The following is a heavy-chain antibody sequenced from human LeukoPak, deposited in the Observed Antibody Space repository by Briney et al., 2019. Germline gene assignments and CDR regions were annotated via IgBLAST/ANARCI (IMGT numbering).Heavy chain of an antibody. D-gene: IGHD5-18*01. V-gene: IGHV4-34*01. J-gene: IGHJ4*02. Sequence: SETLSLTCAVYGGSFSGYYWSWIRQPPGKGLEWIGEINHSGSTNYNPSLKSRVTISVDTSKNQFSLKLSSVTAADTAVYYCARGRGWIQLWLRFFDYWGQGTLVTVSS. CDR3: ARGRGWIQLWLRFFDY. CDR2: INHSGST. CDR1: GGSFSGYY.